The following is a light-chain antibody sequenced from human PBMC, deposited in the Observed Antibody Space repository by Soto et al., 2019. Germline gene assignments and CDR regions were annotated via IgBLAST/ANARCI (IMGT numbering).Light chain of an antibody. CDR3: QQYSSHST. J-gene: IGKJ1*01. CDR2: DVS. CDR1: QDISRW. Sequence: DIQMTQSPPTLPAYAGDRVTITCRASQDISRWLAWYQQQPGKAPXXRIYDVSTLQSGVPSRLSGSGSGTEFSLTISSLQPDDSATYYCQQYSSHSTFGQGTKVDI. V-gene: IGKV1-5*01.